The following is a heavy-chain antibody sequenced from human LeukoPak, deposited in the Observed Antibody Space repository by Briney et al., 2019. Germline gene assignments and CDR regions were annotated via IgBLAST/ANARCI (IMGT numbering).Heavy chain of an antibody. D-gene: IGHD1-26*01. CDR1: GGSISSGSYY. J-gene: IGHJ4*02. Sequence: SQTLSLTCTVSGGSISSGSYYWTWIRRPAGKTLEWLGRIHTSGSTNYNPSLKSRVTISGDTSKNQFSLKVSSVTAADTAVYYCARGNKDGIIVSRFDYWGQGTLVTVSS. V-gene: IGHV4-61*02. CDR3: ARGNKDGIIVSRFDY. CDR2: IHTSGST.